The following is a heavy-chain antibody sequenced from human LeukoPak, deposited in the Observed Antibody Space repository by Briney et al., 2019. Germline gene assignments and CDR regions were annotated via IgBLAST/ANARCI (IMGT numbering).Heavy chain of an antibody. CDR2: FDPEDGET. V-gene: IGHV1-24*01. CDR1: GYTLTELS. Sequence: ASVKVSCKVSGYTLTELSMHWVRQAPGKGLEWMGGFDPEDGETIYAQKFQGRVTMTEDTSTDTAYMELSSLRSEDTAVYYCATGPHCSSTSCYKHPNYWGQGTLVTVSS. D-gene: IGHD2-2*02. CDR3: ATGPHCSSTSCYKHPNY. J-gene: IGHJ4*02.